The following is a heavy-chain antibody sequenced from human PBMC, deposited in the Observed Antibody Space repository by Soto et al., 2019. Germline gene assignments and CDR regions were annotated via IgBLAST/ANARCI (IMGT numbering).Heavy chain of an antibody. J-gene: IGHJ4*02. V-gene: IGHV3-30*03. CDR2: ISYDGSNK. CDR1: GFPFTTYG. D-gene: IGHD3-10*01. Sequence: QVQLVESGGGVVQPGRSLRLSCAASGFPFTTYGMHWVREGPGEGLEWVAVISYDGSNKYYADSVKGRFTISRDNSKNTLYLQMNSLRPEDTALYYCVGGQYYFDYRGQGTLVTVSS. CDR3: VGGQYYFDY.